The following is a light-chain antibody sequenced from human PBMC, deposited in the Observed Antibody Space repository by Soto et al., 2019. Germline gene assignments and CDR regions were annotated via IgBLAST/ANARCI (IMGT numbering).Light chain of an antibody. CDR2: GAS. J-gene: IGKJ5*01. CDR1: QSVSSN. Sequence: IVILRSPSTPSVSPVERATLSCMPSQSVSSNLAWYHQKPGHAPRLRIYGASTRATRIPARFSGSGSGTEFTLTISSLQSEDFAVYYRQQYNNWPRIPFGQGKRLE. V-gene: IGKV3-15*01. CDR3: QQYNNWPRIP.